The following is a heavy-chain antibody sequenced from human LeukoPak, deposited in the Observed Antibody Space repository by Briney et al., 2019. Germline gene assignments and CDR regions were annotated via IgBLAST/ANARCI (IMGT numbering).Heavy chain of an antibody. V-gene: IGHV4-39*07. D-gene: IGHD6-13*01. Sequence: SETLSLTCTVSGASIRSSSNYWGWIRQPPGKGLEWIGSICHRDNTYYNPSLKSRVTISVDTSTNQFSLKLSSVTAADTAVYYCVKGYSSSWDWYFDLWGRGTLVTVSS. J-gene: IGHJ2*01. CDR1: GASIRSSSNY. CDR2: ICHRDNT. CDR3: VKGYSSSWDWYFDL.